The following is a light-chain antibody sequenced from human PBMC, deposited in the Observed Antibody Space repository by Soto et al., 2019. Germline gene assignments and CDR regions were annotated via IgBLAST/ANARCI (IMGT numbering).Light chain of an antibody. CDR2: AAS. CDR3: QKYNSAPRT. J-gene: IGKJ1*01. V-gene: IGKV1-27*01. Sequence: EIQMTQSPSSLSASVGDRVTITCRASQGISNYLAWYQQKPGKVPKLLLYAASTLQSGVPSRFSGSGSGTDFTLTSSSLPAEDVATYSCQKYNSAPRTFGQGTKVEIK. CDR1: QGISNY.